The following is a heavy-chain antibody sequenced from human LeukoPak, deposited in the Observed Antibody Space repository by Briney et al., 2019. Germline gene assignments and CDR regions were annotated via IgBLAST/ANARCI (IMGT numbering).Heavy chain of an antibody. Sequence: SETLSLTCAVYGGSFSGYYWSWIRQPPGKGLEWIGEINHSGSTNYNPSLKSRVTISVDTSKNQFSLKLSSVTVADTAVYYCARGHIVVVPVPYYYYGMDVWGQGTTVTVSS. CDR2: INHSGST. D-gene: IGHD2-2*01. CDR1: GGSFSGYY. CDR3: ARGHIVVVPVPYYYYGMDV. V-gene: IGHV4-34*01. J-gene: IGHJ6*02.